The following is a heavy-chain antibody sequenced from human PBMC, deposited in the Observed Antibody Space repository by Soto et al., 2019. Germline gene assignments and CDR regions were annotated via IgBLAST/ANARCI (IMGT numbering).Heavy chain of an antibody. CDR3: ARGIDPCGGDCYPPDYFDY. J-gene: IGHJ4*02. CDR1: GGSISSYY. Sequence: TSETLSLTCTVSGGSISSYYWSWIRQPPGKGLEWIGYIYYSGSTNYNPSLKSRVTISVDTSKNQFSLKLSSVTAADTAVYYCARGIDPCGGDCYPPDYFDYWGQGTLVTVSS. D-gene: IGHD2-21*02. V-gene: IGHV4-59*01. CDR2: IYYSGST.